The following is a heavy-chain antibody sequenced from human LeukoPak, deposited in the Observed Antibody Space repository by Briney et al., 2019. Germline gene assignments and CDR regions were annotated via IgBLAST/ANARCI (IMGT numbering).Heavy chain of an antibody. D-gene: IGHD3-10*01. CDR2: IYTSGST. CDR3: ARDRITMVRGVIFLTGYYYYMDV. Sequence: PSETLSLTCTVSGGSISSYYWSWIRQPAGKGLEWIGRIYTSGSTNYNPSLKSRVTMSVDTSKNQFSLQLNSVTPEDTAVYYCARDRITMVRGVIFLTGYYYYMDVWGKGTTVTISS. V-gene: IGHV4-4*07. J-gene: IGHJ6*03. CDR1: GGSISSYY.